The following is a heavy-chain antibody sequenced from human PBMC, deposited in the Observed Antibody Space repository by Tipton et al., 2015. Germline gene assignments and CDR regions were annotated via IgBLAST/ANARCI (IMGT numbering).Heavy chain of an antibody. D-gene: IGHD1-7*01. V-gene: IGHV3-23*01. CDR2: TSGNTGTT. CDR1: GLTSSSST. CDR3: ARDRGLAGTTVYDF. J-gene: IGHJ4*02. Sequence: SLRLSCAASGLTSSSSTMTWVRQAPGKGLEWIATSGNTGTTYYAASVKGRFTLSRDNSKNTLYLQMNSLTAGDTAVYFCARDRGLAGTTVYDFWGQGIQVTVSS.